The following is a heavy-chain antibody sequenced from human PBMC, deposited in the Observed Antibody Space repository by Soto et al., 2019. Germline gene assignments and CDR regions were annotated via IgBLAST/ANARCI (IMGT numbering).Heavy chain of an antibody. V-gene: IGHV4-59*08. CDR3: ARGSIDAFDI. Sequence: QVQLQESGPGLVKPSETLSLTCTVSGGSISSYYWSWIRQPPGKGLEWIGYIYYSGSTNYNPSLKSRVTISVDTSKNQFSLKLSSVTAADTAVYYCARGSIDAFDIWGQGTMVTVSS. CDR2: IYYSGST. J-gene: IGHJ3*02. CDR1: GGSISSYY.